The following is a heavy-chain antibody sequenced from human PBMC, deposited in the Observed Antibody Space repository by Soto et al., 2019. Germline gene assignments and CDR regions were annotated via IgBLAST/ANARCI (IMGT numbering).Heavy chain of an antibody. Sequence: PGGSLRLSCAASGFNFGRYALHWVRQAPGKGLEWLAVISYDGNEKYFADSVKGRFTISRDSSENTVYLRMTSLRPEDTAVYFCAKDPAHSGSPYFDYWGQGTLVTVSS. D-gene: IGHD1-26*01. CDR3: AKDPAHSGSPYFDY. J-gene: IGHJ4*02. CDR2: ISYDGNEK. CDR1: GFNFGRYA. V-gene: IGHV3-30*18.